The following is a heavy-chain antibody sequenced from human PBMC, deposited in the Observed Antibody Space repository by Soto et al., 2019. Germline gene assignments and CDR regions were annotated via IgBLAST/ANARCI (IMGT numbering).Heavy chain of an antibody. CDR1: GGTFSSYA. CDR3: ARGILPVEGYFDY. CDR2: IIPIFGTA. Sequence: VASVKGSCKASGGTFSSYAISWVRQAPGQGLEWMGGIIPIFGTANYAQKFQGRVTITADESTSTAYMELSSLRSEDTAVYYCARGILPVEGYFDYWGQGTLVTVSS. J-gene: IGHJ4*02. V-gene: IGHV1-69*13.